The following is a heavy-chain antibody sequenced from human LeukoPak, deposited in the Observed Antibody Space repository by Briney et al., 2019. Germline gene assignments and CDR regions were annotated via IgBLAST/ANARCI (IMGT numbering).Heavy chain of an antibody. CDR3: ARVKDPGGYYYYYYMDV. Sequence: PSETLSLTCTVSGGSISSYYWSWIRQPPGKGLEWIGEINHSGSTNHNPSLKSRVTISVDTSKNQFSLKLSSVTAADTAVYYCARVKDPGGYYYYYYMDVWGKGTTVTVSS. V-gene: IGHV4-34*01. CDR2: INHSGST. J-gene: IGHJ6*03. CDR1: GGSISSYY. D-gene: IGHD3-16*01.